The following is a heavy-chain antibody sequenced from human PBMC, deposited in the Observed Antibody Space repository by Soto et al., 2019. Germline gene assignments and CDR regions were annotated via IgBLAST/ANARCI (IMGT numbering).Heavy chain of an antibody. CDR2: TWHDGYNK. Sequence: QVQLVESGGGVVQPGRSLSISCVASGFTFSSYGIHWVRQAPGKGLEWVAVTWHDGYNKYYADSVKGRFTISRDNSKNTLYLQMNSLRAEDTAVYYCARELYSGTSYYYGMDVWGLGTTVTVSS. CDR3: ARELYSGTSYYYGMDV. CDR1: GFTFSSYG. V-gene: IGHV3-33*01. D-gene: IGHD5-12*01. J-gene: IGHJ6*02.